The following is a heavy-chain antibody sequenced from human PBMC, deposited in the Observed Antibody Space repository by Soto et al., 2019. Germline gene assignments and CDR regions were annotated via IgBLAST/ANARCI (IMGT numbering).Heavy chain of an antibody. CDR3: ARYSLGGTGSYDDYFDY. CDR2: IYYSGST. J-gene: IGHJ4*02. Sequence: QVQLQESGPGLVKPSQTLSLTCNVSGASISTDGYFWSWIRQHPERGLEWIGYIYYSGSTHYDPSLERRISMSVDMSKNQFSLRLNSVTAADTAVYYCARYSLGGTGSYDDYFDYWGQGTLVTVSS. CDR1: GASISTDGYF. D-gene: IGHD3-10*01. V-gene: IGHV4-31*02.